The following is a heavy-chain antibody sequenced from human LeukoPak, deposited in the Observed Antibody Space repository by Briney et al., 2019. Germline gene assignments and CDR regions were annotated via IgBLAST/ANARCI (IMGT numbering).Heavy chain of an antibody. CDR2: IWYDGSKK. CDR1: GFTFSNYG. Sequence: PGRSLRLSCAASGFTFSNYGMHWVRQAPGKGLEWVAVIWYDGSKKYYADSVKGRFTISRDDTKNTLYLQMNSLRVEDTAGYYCARDDCSTTSCLAYWGQGTLVSVSP. D-gene: IGHD2-2*01. J-gene: IGHJ4*02. CDR3: ARDDCSTTSCLAY. V-gene: IGHV3-33*01.